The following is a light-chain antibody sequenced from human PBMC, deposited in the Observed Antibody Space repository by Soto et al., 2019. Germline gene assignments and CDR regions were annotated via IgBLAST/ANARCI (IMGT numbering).Light chain of an antibody. Sequence: EIVMTQSPATLSVSPGERVTLSCRARQSVGSNLAWYQQKPGQAPRLLIYGISNRATGIPARFSGSGSGTDFTLTISSLEPEDFAVYYCQQRSNWPPVTFGGGTKVDIK. CDR2: GIS. V-gene: IGKV3-11*01. CDR1: QSVGSN. J-gene: IGKJ4*01. CDR3: QQRSNWPPVT.